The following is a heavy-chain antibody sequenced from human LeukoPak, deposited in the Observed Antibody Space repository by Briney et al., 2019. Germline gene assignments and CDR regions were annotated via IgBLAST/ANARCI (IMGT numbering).Heavy chain of an antibody. CDR3: ASDGVRGVTPNWFDP. CDR2: IYYSGTT. J-gene: IGHJ5*02. Sequence: PSQTLSLTCSVSNGSINSGGFYWSWVRQHPGKGLEWIGYIYYSGTTYYNPSLKSRVTMSVDTSKNQFSLKLSSVTAADTAVYYCASDGVRGVTPNWFDPWGQGTLVTVSS. V-gene: IGHV4-31*03. CDR1: NGSINSGGFY. D-gene: IGHD3-10*01.